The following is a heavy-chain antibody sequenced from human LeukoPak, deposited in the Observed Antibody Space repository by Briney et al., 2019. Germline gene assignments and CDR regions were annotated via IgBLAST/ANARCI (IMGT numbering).Heavy chain of an antibody. CDR1: GGSISSGGYY. CDR2: IYYSGNT. D-gene: IGHD2-8*01. V-gene: IGHV4-31*03. J-gene: IGHJ4*02. CDR3: VRGGCGNGVCAGGRSPLDY. Sequence: KPSETLSLTCTVSGGSISSGGYYWSWIRQHPGKGLEWIGYIYYSGNTYYNPSLKSRITISVDTSKNQFTLKLNSMTAADTAVYYCVRGGCGNGVCAGGRSPLDYWGQGTLVIVSS.